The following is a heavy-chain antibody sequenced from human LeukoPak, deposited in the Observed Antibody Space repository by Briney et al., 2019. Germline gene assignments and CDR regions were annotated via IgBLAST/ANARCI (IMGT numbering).Heavy chain of an antibody. V-gene: IGHV7-4-1*02. Sequence: ASVKVSCKASGYTFTSYGISWVRQAPGQGLEWMGWINTNTGNPTYAQGFTGRFVFSLDTSVSTAYLQISSLKAEDTAVYYCARDGPYYDILTGYPYYYGMDVWGQGTTVTVSS. CDR3: ARDGPYYDILTGYPYYYGMDV. D-gene: IGHD3-9*01. CDR2: INTNTGNP. J-gene: IGHJ6*02. CDR1: GYTFTSYG.